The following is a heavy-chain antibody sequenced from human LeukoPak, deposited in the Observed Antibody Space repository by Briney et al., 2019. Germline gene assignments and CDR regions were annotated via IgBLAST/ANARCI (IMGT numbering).Heavy chain of an antibody. Sequence: GGSLRLSCAASGFTFSTYSMHWVRQAPGKGLEYVSAISSNGDSTYYANSVKGRFTISRDNSKNTLYLQMGSLRGEDMAVYYCAKAQFTYYYDSSGYWLWGQGTLVTVSS. CDR1: GFTFSTYS. J-gene: IGHJ1*01. D-gene: IGHD3-22*01. CDR2: ISSNGDST. CDR3: AKAQFTYYYDSSGYWL. V-gene: IGHV3-64*01.